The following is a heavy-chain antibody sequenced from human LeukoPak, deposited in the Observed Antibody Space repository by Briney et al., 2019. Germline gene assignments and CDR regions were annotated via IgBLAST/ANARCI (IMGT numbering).Heavy chain of an antibody. CDR1: GGSISSYY. CDR3: ARQTVVAAPIDY. J-gene: IGHJ4*02. V-gene: IGHV4-59*08. Sequence: SETLSLTCTVSGGSISSYYWSWIRQPMITPGKGLEGIGYIYYSGSTNYNPSLKSRVTISVDTSKNQFSLKLSSVTAADTAVYYCARQTVVAAPIDYWGQGTLVTVSS. D-gene: IGHD2-15*01. CDR2: IYYSGST.